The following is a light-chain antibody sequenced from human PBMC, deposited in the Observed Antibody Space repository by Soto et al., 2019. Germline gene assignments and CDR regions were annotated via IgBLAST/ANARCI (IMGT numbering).Light chain of an antibody. CDR1: MSNTEVHS. Sequence: QSVLTQPPSASGTPGQTITISCSGSMSNTEVHSVHWYQQLPGTAPKLLIYSDTQRPSGVTDRFSGSKSGTSAYLGISGLRSEDEAEYFCAAWDDSRSGLLFGGGTKLTVL. V-gene: IGLV1-47*02. CDR3: AAWDDSRSGLL. J-gene: IGLJ3*02. CDR2: SDT.